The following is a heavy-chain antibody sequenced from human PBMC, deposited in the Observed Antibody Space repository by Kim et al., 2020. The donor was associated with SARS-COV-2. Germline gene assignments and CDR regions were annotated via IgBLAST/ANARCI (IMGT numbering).Heavy chain of an antibody. J-gene: IGHJ4*02. CDR3: AKGPRENGDYIDY. CDR1: GFTFSNYA. CDR2: ISRSERGT. D-gene: IGHD4-17*01. V-gene: IGHV3-23*05. Sequence: GGSLRLSCAASGFTFSNYAMSWARQAPGKGLEWVSIISRSERGTYYADSVKGRFTISRDNSKSTLFLQMNNLRVEDTAIYYCAKGPRENGDYIDYWGQGTLVTVSS.